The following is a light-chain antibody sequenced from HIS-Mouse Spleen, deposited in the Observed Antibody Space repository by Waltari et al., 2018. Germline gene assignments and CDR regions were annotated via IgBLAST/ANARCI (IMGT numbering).Light chain of an antibody. CDR1: SRDVGSYHL. V-gene: IGLV2-23*03. CDR2: GGS. Sequence: QSALTQPASVSGSPGQSITIPCPGPSRDVGSYHLVPWYQQHPGKAPKLMIYGGSKRPSGVSNRFSGSKSGNTASLTISGLQAEDEADYYCCSYAGSSTFVVVFGGGTKLTVL. J-gene: IGLJ2*01. CDR3: CSYAGSSTFVVV.